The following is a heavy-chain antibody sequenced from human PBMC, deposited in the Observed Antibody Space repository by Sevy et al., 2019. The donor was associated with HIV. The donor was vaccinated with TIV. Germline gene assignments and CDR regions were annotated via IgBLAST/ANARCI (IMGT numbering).Heavy chain of an antibody. D-gene: IGHD3-22*01. Sequence: GGSLRLSCAASGFTFDDYGMNWVRQVPGKGLEWVSGINWDGSSTGYVDSVKGRFTISRDNTKNSLYLQMNSLRAEDTALYYCAAHHYYDNSGYHWGRGILVTVSS. V-gene: IGHV3-20*04. CDR2: INWDGSST. CDR1: GFTFDDYG. J-gene: IGHJ5*02. CDR3: AAHHYYDNSGYH.